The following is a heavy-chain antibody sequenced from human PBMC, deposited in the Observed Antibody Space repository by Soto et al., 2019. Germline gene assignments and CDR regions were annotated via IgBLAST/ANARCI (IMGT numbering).Heavy chain of an antibody. CDR3: ARRPRSTLFAS. CDR1: GGSISSSRCL. J-gene: IGHJ4*02. V-gene: IGHV4-39*01. CDR2: IKYSGTP. D-gene: IGHD6-13*01. Sequence: SETLSLSCSVCGGSISSSRCLWGWIRQPPGKGLEWIASIKYSGTPFYNPSLKSRVTLSVDTSKNQFALKLSSVTAAETAVYYRARRPRSTLFASWGQGTLVT.